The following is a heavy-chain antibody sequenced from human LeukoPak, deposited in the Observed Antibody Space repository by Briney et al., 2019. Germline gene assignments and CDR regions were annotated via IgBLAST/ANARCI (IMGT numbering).Heavy chain of an antibody. CDR3: AHRRGGYFDY. V-gene: IGHV2-5*01. Sequence: SGPTLVNPTQTLTLTCSFSGFSLTTEQEAVGWIRQPPGKALEWVALIYWHDERRYSPSLKSRLTITKDTSKNQVVFTMTDMDPVDTATYYCAHRRGGYFDYWGQGTLVTVS. D-gene: IGHD2-15*01. J-gene: IGHJ4*02. CDR1: GFSLTTEQEA. CDR2: IYWHDER.